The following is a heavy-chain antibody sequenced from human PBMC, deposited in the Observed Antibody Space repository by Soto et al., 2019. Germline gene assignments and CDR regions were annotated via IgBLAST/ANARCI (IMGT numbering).Heavy chain of an antibody. D-gene: IGHD6-19*01. CDR3: AHSQGANSGLYGWLDP. Sequence: SGPTLVNPTQTLSLTCTFSGFSLDTNGVGVGWIRQPPGKALEWLALVYWNDDKRFSPSLWGRITITKDSSNNQVVLTMTNVGPDDTATYYCAHSQGANSGLYGWLDPCGQGIMLTVSP. CDR1: GFSLDTNGVG. J-gene: IGHJ5*02. V-gene: IGHV2-5*01. CDR2: VYWNDDK.